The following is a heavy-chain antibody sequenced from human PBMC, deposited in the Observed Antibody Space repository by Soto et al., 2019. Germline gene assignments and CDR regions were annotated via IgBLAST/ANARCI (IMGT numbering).Heavy chain of an antibody. CDR2: IKSKTDGGTT. D-gene: IGHD5-12*01. J-gene: IGHJ4*02. CDR3: TTDGGWLRFELHVWYFDY. CDR1: GFTFSNAW. Sequence: GGSLRLSCAASGFTFSNAWMNWVRQAPGKGLEWVGRIKSKTDGGTTDYAAPVKGRFTISRDDSKNTLYLQMNSLKTEDTAVYYCTTDGGWLRFELHVWYFDYWGQGTLVTVSS. V-gene: IGHV3-15*07.